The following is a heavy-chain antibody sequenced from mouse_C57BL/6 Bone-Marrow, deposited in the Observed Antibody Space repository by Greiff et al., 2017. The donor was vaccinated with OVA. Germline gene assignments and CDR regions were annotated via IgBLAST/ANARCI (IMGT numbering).Heavy chain of an antibody. CDR3: TRRRGETWYCDY. J-gene: IGHJ2*01. CDR1: GYTFTSYW. CDR2: IYPGNSDT. V-gene: IGHV1-5*01. Sequence: EVQLVESGTVLARPGASVKMSCKTSGYTFTSYWMHWVQQRPGQGLEWIGAIYPGNSDTSYNQKFKGKAKLTAVTSASTAYMELSSLTNEDSAVYYCTRRRGETWYCDYWGQGTTLTGSS.